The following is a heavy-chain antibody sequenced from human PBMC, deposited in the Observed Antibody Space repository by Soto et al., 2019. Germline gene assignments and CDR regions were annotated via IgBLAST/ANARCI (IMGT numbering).Heavy chain of an antibody. D-gene: IGHD2-2*01. Sequence: GASVKVSCKASGYTFTGSHRHWVRQAPGQGLEWMGWINPNSGGTKYGQKFQGRVTMTRDRSISTAYMELTRLRSDDTALYFCARVHCSDGVCYHRLLSWGQGSLVNVS. CDR3: ARVHCSDGVCYHRLLS. V-gene: IGHV1-2*02. CDR1: GYTFTGSH. J-gene: IGHJ1*01. CDR2: INPNSGGT.